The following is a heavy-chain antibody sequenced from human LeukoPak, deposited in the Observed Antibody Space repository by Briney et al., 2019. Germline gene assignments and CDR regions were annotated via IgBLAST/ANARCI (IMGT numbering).Heavy chain of an antibody. V-gene: IGHV4-34*01. CDR1: GGSFSGYY. J-gene: IGHJ5*02. Sequence: SETLSLTCAVYGGSFSGYYWSWIRQPPGKGLEWIWDINHSGNTNFNASLKSRVPISVNTYKNQLSLKQSNMTSADTAVYYFARGPRRNPRAARPRWFDPWGEGTLVSVSS. CDR2: INHSGNT. CDR3: ARGPRRNPRAARPRWFDP. D-gene: IGHD6-6*01.